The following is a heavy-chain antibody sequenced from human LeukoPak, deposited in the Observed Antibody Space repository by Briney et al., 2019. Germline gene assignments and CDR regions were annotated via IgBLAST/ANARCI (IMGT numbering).Heavy chain of an antibody. CDR3: ARRYDFWSGYPPPLDY. J-gene: IGHJ4*02. D-gene: IGHD3-3*01. CDR1: RFTFSSYS. V-gene: IGHV4-34*08. Sequence: GSLRLSCAASRFTFSSYSMNWVRQPPGKGLEWIGEINHSGSTNYNPSLKSRVTISVDTSKNQFSLKLSSVTAADTAVYYCARRYDFWSGYPPPLDYWGQGTLVTVSS. CDR2: INHSGST.